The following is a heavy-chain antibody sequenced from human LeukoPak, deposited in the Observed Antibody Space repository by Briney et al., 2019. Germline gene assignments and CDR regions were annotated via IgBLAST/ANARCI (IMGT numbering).Heavy chain of an antibody. CDR3: ASVCSGGSCHSGHRWFDP. CDR2: IYNSGST. D-gene: IGHD2-15*01. Sequence: SETLSLTCTVSGYSISSGYYWGWIRQPPGKGLEWIGNIYNSGSTYYNPSLKSRVTISLDTSKNQFSLKLSSVTAADTAVYYCASVCSGGSCHSGHRWFDPWGQGTLVTVSS. V-gene: IGHV4-38-2*02. J-gene: IGHJ5*02. CDR1: GYSISSGYY.